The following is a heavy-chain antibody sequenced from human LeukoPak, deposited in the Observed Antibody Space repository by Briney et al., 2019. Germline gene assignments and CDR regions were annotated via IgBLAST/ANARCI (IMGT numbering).Heavy chain of an antibody. CDR2: IYYSGST. CDR1: GGSISSGGYY. J-gene: IGHJ4*02. D-gene: IGHD6-13*01. CDR3: ARRPYSSSWYYFDY. V-gene: IGHV4-31*03. Sequence: SETLSLTCTVSGGSISSGGYYWSWIRQHPGKGLEWIGYIYYSGSTYYNPSLKSRVTISVDTSKNQFSLKLSSVTAADTAVYYCARRPYSSSWYYFDYWGQGTLVTVTS.